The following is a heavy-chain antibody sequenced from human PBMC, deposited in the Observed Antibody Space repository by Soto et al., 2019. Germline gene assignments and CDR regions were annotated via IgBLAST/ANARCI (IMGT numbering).Heavy chain of an antibody. Sequence: QVQLQQWGAGLLKPSETLSLTCAVYGGSFSGYYWSWIRQPPGKGLEWIGEINHSGSTNYNPSLKSRVTISVDTSKNQFSLKLSSVTAADTAVYYCARSSIAAPRFDYWCQGTLVTVSS. D-gene: IGHD6-6*01. V-gene: IGHV4-34*01. CDR1: GGSFSGYY. CDR2: INHSGST. J-gene: IGHJ4*02. CDR3: ARSSIAAPRFDY.